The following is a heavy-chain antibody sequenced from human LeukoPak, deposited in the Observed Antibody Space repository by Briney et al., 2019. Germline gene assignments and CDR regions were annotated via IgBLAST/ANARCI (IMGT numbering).Heavy chain of an antibody. V-gene: IGHV4-4*07. CDR3: ARKDTAMAIFDY. D-gene: IGHD5-18*01. J-gene: IGHJ4*02. CDR1: VGSTNIYF. CDR2: IYSSGIT. Sequence: SETLSLSCTVSVGSTNIYFWCWFRQPVGKRLGWIGRIYSSGITNFNPSLKSRVTISVDTSNNQFSLILSSVTAADTAVYYCARKDTAMAIFDYWGQGTLVTVSS.